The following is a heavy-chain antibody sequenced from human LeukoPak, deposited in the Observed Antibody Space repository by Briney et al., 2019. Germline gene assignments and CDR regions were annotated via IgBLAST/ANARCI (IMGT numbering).Heavy chain of an antibody. D-gene: IGHD5-24*01. V-gene: IGHV5-51*01. Sequence: GESLKISCQGLGYSFSSYWNAWVRQRPGKGLEWMGIIYPGGSEPRYDPSFQGQVTISADSSTSTAYLQWSSLRASATAMYYCARASRDGYNQNFDHWGQGTLVTVSS. CDR1: GYSFSSYW. CDR3: ARASRDGYNQNFDH. CDR2: IYPGGSEP. J-gene: IGHJ4*02.